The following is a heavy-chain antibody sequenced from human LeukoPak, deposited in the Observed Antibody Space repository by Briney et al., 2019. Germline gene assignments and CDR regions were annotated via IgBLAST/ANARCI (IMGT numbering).Heavy chain of an antibody. CDR3: ARHFFVSVAGIISLPFYAFDI. CDR1: GVSFSDNY. Sequence: PPETLSLTCAVHGVSFSDNYWNWIRQPPGKGLEWIGEINHSGSTNYNPSLKSRATISVDTSKNQFSLKLSSVTTADTAVYYCARHFFVSVAGIISLPFYAFDIWGQGTMVTVSS. J-gene: IGHJ3*02. V-gene: IGHV4-34*01. CDR2: INHSGST. D-gene: IGHD6-19*01.